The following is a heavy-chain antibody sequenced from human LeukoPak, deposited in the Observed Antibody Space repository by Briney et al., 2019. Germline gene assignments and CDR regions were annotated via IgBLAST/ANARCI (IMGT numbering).Heavy chain of an antibody. CDR2: IYTSGIT. J-gene: IGHJ4*02. CDR3: AREDAGGTYSFDY. CDR1: GFTVSSNF. D-gene: IGHD1-26*01. V-gene: IGHV3-66*01. Sequence: GGSLRLSCAVSGFTVSSNFMSWVRQAPGKGPEWVSVIYTSGITYYADSVRGRFTVSRDNSKNTLYLQMDSLTAEDTAVYYCAREDAGGTYSFDYWGQGTLVTVSS.